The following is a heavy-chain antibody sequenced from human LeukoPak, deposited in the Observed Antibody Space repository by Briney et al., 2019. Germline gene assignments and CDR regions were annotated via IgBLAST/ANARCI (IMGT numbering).Heavy chain of an antibody. J-gene: IGHJ6*02. CDR2: INHSGST. CDR3: ARLVPRGNYVGLYYYGMDV. Sequence: PSETLSLTCAVYGGSFSGYYWSWIRQPPGKGLEWIGEINHSGSTNYNPSHKSRVTISVDTSKNQFSLKLSSVTAADTAVYYCARLVPRGNYVGLYYYGMDVWGQGTTVTVSS. V-gene: IGHV4-34*01. D-gene: IGHD4-11*01. CDR1: GGSFSGYY.